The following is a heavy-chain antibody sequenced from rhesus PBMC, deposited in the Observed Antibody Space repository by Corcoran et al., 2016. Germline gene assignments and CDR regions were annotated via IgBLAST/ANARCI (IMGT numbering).Heavy chain of an antibody. CDR1: GYTFTDYY. CDR3: ATGGIVGTVADY. V-gene: IGHV1-111*02. J-gene: IGHJ4*01. Sequence: EVQLVQSGAEVKKPGASVKISCKASGYTFTDYYLHWVRQAPGKGLEWMGRVDPEDGEAIHAPKFQDRVTITADTSTDTAYMELSSLRSEDTAVYYCATGGIVGTVADYWGQGVLVTVSS. CDR2: VDPEDGEA. D-gene: IGHD5-42*01.